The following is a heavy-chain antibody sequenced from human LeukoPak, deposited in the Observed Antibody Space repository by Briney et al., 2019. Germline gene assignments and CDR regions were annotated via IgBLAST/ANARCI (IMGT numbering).Heavy chain of an antibody. CDR2: IYHSGSS. CDR1: GYSISSGHY. V-gene: IGHV4-38-2*01. CDR3: ARAKNPSYYYYYMDF. Sequence: SETLSLTCAVSGYSISSGHYWVWIRQPPGKGLEYIGNIYHSGSSHYNPSLKSRVTISVDTSNNQFSLNLSSVTAADTAVYYCARAKNPSYYYYYMDFWGRGTTVTVSS. J-gene: IGHJ6*03.